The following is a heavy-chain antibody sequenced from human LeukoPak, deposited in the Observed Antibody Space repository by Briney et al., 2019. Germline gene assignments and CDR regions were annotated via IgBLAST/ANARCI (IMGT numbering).Heavy chain of an antibody. CDR3: SRVALGAPNDC. CDR2: ISYSGNT. CDR1: GGSISTSPYW. D-gene: IGHD1-26*01. Sequence: TPSETLSLTCTVSGGSISTSPYWWGWIRQPPGKGLEWIGSISYSGNTYYNPSLKSRVTISFDTSKNQFSLKLRSVTAADTAVYYCSRVALGAPNDCWGQGTLVTVSS. V-gene: IGHV4-39*07. J-gene: IGHJ4*02.